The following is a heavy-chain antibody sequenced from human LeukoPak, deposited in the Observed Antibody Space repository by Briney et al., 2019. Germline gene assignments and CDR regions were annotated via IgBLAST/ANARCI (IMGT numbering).Heavy chain of an antibody. CDR3: ATSGTLYPHFGY. J-gene: IGHJ4*02. CDR2: IHYAGST. D-gene: IGHD3-10*01. CDR1: GGSISTNTYY. V-gene: IGHV4-39*01. Sequence: ASETLSLTCTVSGGSISTNTYYWGWIRQPPGKGLEWIGSIHYAGSTYYNPSLKSRVTLSVDTSMNQFSLKLSSVTAADTALYYCATSGTLYPHFGYWGQGTLVTVSS.